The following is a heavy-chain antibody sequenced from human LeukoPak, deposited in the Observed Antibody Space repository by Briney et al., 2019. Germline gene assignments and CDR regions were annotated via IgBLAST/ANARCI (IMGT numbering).Heavy chain of an antibody. V-gene: IGHV4-34*01. CDR1: GGSFSGYY. CDR2: INHSGST. D-gene: IGHD3-22*01. CDR3: ASTDYYDFYFDY. Sequence: PSETLSLTCAVYGGSFSGYYWSWIRQPPGKGLEWIGEINHSGSTNYNPSLKSRVTISVDTSKNQFSLKLSSVTAADTAVYYCASTDYYDFYFDYWAQGTLVTVSS. J-gene: IGHJ4*02.